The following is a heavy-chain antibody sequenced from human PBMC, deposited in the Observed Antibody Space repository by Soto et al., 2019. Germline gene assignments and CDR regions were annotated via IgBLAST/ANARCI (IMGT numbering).Heavy chain of an antibody. Sequence: EVQLVETGGGLIQPGGSLRLSCAASGFTVSSNYMSWVRQAPGKGLEWVSVIYSGGSTYYADSVKGRFTISRDNSKNTLHLQMNSLRAEDTAVYYCARSLLWFGESTDYWGQGTLVTVSS. CDR2: IYSGGST. J-gene: IGHJ4*02. D-gene: IGHD3-10*01. CDR1: GFTVSSNY. V-gene: IGHV3-53*02. CDR3: ARSLLWFGESTDY.